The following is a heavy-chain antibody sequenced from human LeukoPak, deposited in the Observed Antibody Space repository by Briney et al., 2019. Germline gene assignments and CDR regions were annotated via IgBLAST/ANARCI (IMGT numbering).Heavy chain of an antibody. CDR3: ARGTTPVY. Sequence: SETPYVTCTVAGGSISSYYWSFIRQLAGKGLEWIGRIYTSGSTNYNPSLKSRVTMSVDTSKNQFSLKLSSVTAADTAVYYCARGTTPVYWGQGTLVTVSS. J-gene: IGHJ4*02. V-gene: IGHV4-4*07. CDR1: GGSISSYY. D-gene: IGHD2-2*01. CDR2: IYTSGST.